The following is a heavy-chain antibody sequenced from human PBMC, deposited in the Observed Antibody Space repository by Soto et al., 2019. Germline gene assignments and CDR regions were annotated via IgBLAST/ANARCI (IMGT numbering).Heavy chain of an antibody. CDR1: GFTFDDYS. V-gene: IGHV3-20*04. Sequence: EVRLVQSGGGLERPGGSLRLSCAVSGFTFDDYSMTWVRQVPGKGLEWVCGINWNGDRTDYADSVRGRFTISRDNAKKLLYLEVNSLRGEEKALDYCARDSDDSTGWYDHWGQGTLVSVSS. CDR3: ARDSDDSTGWYDH. CDR2: INWNGDRT. J-gene: IGHJ5*02. D-gene: IGHD4-4*01.